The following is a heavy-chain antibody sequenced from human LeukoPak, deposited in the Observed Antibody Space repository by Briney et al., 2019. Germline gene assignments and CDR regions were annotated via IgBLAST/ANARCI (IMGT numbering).Heavy chain of an antibody. V-gene: IGHV4-34*01. Sequence: SETLSLTCAVYGGSFSGYYWSWIRQPPGKGLEWIGEINHSGSTNYNPSLKSRVTISVDTSKNQFSLKLSSVTAADTAVYYCARGSSTGTMIVVVMQGSFDYWGQGTLVTVSS. J-gene: IGHJ4*02. D-gene: IGHD3-22*01. CDR1: GGSFSGYY. CDR3: ARGSSTGTMIVVVMQGSFDY. CDR2: INHSGST.